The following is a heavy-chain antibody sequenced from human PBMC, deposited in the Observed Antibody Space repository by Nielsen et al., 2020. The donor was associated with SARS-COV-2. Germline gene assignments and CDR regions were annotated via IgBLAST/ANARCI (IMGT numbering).Heavy chain of an antibody. D-gene: IGHD2-15*01. J-gene: IGHJ5*02. V-gene: IGHV1-46*01. CDR2: INPSGGST. Sequence: WVRQAPGQGLEWMGIINPSGGSTSYAQKFQGRVTMTRDTSTSTVYMELSSLRSEDTAVYYCARGVFAGYCSGGSCQNWFDPWGQGTLVTVSS. CDR3: ARGVFAGYCSGGSCQNWFDP.